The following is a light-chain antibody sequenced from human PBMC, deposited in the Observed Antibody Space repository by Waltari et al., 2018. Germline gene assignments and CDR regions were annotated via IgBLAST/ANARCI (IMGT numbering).Light chain of an antibody. V-gene: IGKV3-11*01. CDR3: QQRTNDALT. CDR1: QSVSSY. J-gene: IGKJ4*01. Sequence: EIVLTQSPATLSLSPGERATLSCRASQSVSSYLAWYQQKPGQAPRLLIYGASNRATGIPARFSGSGSGTDFTLTISSLEPEDFAVYYCQQRTNDALTFGGGTKVEIK. CDR2: GAS.